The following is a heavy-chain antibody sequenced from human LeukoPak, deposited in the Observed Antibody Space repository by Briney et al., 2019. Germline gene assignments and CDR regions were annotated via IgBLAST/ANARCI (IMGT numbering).Heavy chain of an antibody. V-gene: IGHV4-39*01. CDR3: AMGAGSWYDY. D-gene: IGHD6-13*01. Sequence: PSDTLSLTCSVSGGSITSNTYYWRWMRQPPGMVPSWIGSMYHTGSTYYKPYLKSRLTISADTSKYQFYLKLSSVTAADTAVYYCAMGAGSWYDYWGRGTLVTVS. CDR1: GGSITSNTYY. CDR2: MYHTGST. J-gene: IGHJ4*02.